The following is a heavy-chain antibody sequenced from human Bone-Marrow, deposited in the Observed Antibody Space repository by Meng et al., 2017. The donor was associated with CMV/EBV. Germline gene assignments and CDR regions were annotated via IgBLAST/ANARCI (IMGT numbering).Heavy chain of an antibody. CDR3: AKASGAGAEYFQH. CDR1: GFTFSSYG. V-gene: IGHV3-33*06. Sequence: GESLKISCAASGFTFSSYGMHWVRQAPGKGLEWVAVIWYDGSNKYYADSVKGRFTIYRDNSKNTLYLQMNSLSAEDTAVYYCAKASGAGAEYFQHWGQGTLVTVSS. J-gene: IGHJ1*01. D-gene: IGHD4/OR15-4a*01. CDR2: IWYDGSNK.